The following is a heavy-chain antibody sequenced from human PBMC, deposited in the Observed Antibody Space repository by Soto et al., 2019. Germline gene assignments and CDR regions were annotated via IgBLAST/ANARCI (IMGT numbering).Heavy chain of an antibody. D-gene: IGHD3-10*01. Sequence: PSETLSLTCTVSGGSISSYYWSLIRQPPGKGLEWIGYIYYSGSTNYNPSLKSRVTISVDTSKNQFSLKLSSVTAADTAVYYCAREGTYTGLDYWGQGTLVTVSS. CDR3: AREGTYTGLDY. J-gene: IGHJ4*02. V-gene: IGHV4-59*01. CDR1: GGSISSYY. CDR2: IYYSGST.